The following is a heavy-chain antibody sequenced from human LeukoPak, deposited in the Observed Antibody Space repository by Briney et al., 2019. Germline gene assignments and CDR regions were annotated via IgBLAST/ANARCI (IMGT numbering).Heavy chain of an antibody. J-gene: IGHJ3*02. CDR1: GFTFSSYW. CDR2: INSDGSST. D-gene: IGHD3-10*01. Sequence: GGSLRLSCAASGFTFSSYWMHWVRQAPGRGLVWVSRINSDGSSTTYADSVKGRFTISRDNAKNTLYLQMNSLRAEDTAVYYCARVQGITHDAFDIWGQGTMVTVSS. CDR3: ARVQGITHDAFDI. V-gene: IGHV3-74*01.